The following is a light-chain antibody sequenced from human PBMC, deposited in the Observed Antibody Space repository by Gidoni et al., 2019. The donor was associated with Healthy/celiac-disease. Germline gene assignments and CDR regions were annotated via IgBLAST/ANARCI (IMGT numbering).Light chain of an antibody. J-gene: IGKJ4*01. CDR1: QSVSSY. CDR2: DAS. V-gene: IGKV3-11*01. Sequence: EIVLTQSPASLSLSPGERATLSCRASQSVSSYLAWYQQKPGQAPRLLIYDASNRATGIPARFSGSGSGTDFTLTISSLEAEDCAVYYCQQRSNWPSLTFGGGTKVEIK. CDR3: QQRSNWPSLT.